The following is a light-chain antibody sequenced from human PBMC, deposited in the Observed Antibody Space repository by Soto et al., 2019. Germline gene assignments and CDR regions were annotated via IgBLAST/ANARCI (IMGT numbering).Light chain of an antibody. CDR3: SSYTSSTPWV. Sequence: QSALTQPASVSGSPGQSIAISCTGTNSDVGGYNYVSWYQHHPGKAPKLIIYEVSNRPSGVSNRFSGSKSGNTASLTISGLQAEDEADYYCSSYTSSTPWVFGGGTKLTLL. CDR1: NSDVGGYNY. CDR2: EVS. J-gene: IGLJ3*02. V-gene: IGLV2-14*01.